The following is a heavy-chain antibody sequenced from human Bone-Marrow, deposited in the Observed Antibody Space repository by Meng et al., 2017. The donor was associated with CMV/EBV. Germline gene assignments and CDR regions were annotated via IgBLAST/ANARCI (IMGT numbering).Heavy chain of an antibody. CDR3: ARNPHQRLGNDFYYYGMDV. J-gene: IGHJ6*02. V-gene: IGHV5-51*01. CDR1: GYSFTSYW. CDR2: IYPGESDT. D-gene: IGHD2-2*01. Sequence: GESLKISCTGSGYSFTSYWIGWVRQMPGKGLEWMGNIYPGESDTRYSPSFQGQVTISADKSISTPYLQWSSLKAADTAMYYCARNPHQRLGNDFYYYGMDVWGQGTTVTVSS.